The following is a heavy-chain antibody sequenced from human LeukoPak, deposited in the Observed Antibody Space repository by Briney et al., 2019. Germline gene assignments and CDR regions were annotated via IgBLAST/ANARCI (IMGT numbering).Heavy chain of an antibody. D-gene: IGHD3-22*01. Sequence: GASVKVSCKASGGTFSTYAINWVRQAPGQGLEWMGRIVPILGITDYAQKFQGRVTITADKSTSTAYMELSSLRSEDTAVYYRARDVRITMIVVAADHDAFDIWGQGTMVTVSS. CDR2: IVPILGIT. CDR1: GGTFSTYA. CDR3: ARDVRITMIVVAADHDAFDI. V-gene: IGHV1-69*04. J-gene: IGHJ3*02.